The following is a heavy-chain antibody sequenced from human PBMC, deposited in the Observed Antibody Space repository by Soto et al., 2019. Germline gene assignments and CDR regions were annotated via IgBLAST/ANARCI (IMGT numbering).Heavy chain of an antibody. CDR1: GGSISSGGYY. J-gene: IGHJ4*01. D-gene: IGHD3-22*01. CDR2: IYNGRST. V-gene: IGHV4-31*03. CDR3: ARGGYYYENSGQNAYDN. Sequence: SETLSLPCTVSGGSISSGGYYWRWIRQHQARGLEWIGYIYNGRSTYYNTSRTSRATISGDTAKNQISLKLSSVSAADTAVYYWARGGYYYENSGQNAYDNWGQGILVTVSS.